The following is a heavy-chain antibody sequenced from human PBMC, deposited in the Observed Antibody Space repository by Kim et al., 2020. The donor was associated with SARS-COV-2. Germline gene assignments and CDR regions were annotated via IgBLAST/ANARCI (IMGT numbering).Heavy chain of an antibody. CDR3: ARHGMDV. CDR2: DVSTT. V-gene: IGHV3-74*01. Sequence: DVSTTNYADSVKGRFTVSRDNAKNTLYLQMNSLRAEDTAVYYCARHGMDVWGQGTTVIVSS. J-gene: IGHJ6*02.